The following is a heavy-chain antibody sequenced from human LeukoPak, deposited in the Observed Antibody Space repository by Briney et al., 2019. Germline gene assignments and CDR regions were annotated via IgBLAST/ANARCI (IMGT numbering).Heavy chain of an antibody. V-gene: IGHV3-23*01. CDR1: GFTFSTYA. Sequence: PGGSLRLSCAASGFTFSTYAMSWVRQAPGKGLEWVSAINSGGSTYYADSLKGRFSISRDNAKNSLYLQINSLRAEDTAVYYCVMNDYRGYWGQGTLVTVSS. D-gene: IGHD3-16*01. CDR3: VMNDYRGY. CDR2: INSGGST. J-gene: IGHJ4*02.